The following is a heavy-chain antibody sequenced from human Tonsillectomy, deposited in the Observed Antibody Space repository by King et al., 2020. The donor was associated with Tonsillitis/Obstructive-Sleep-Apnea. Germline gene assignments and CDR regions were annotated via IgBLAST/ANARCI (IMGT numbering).Heavy chain of an antibody. CDR2: IYYSGST. Sequence: QLQESGPGLVKPSEILSLTCTVSGGSLSSYYWSWIRQPPGKGLEWIGYIYYSGSTNYNTSLKSRVTISVDTSKNQCSLKLSSVTAADTAVYYWARAYGATDRFDYWGQGTLVTVSS. J-gene: IGHJ4*02. CDR1: GGSLSSYY. CDR3: ARAYGATDRFDY. V-gene: IGHV4-59*01. D-gene: IGHD1-26*01.